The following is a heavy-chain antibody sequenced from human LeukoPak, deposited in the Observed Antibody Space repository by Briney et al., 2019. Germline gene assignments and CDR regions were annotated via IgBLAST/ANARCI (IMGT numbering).Heavy chain of an antibody. V-gene: IGHV1-18*04. CDR1: GYTFTGYY. CDR2: ISAYNGNT. J-gene: IGHJ4*02. CDR3: ARDLNNYDFWSGEPLEDY. Sequence: GASVKVSCKASGYTFTGYYMHWVRQAPGQGLEWMGWISAYNGNTNYAQKLQGRVTMTTDTSTTTAYMELRSLRSDDTAVYYCARDLNNYDFWSGEPLEDYWGQGTLVTVSS. D-gene: IGHD3-3*01.